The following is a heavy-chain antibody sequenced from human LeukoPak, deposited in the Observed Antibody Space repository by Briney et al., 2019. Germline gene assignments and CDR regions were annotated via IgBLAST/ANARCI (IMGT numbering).Heavy chain of an antibody. Sequence: SETLSLTCAVYGGSFSGYYWSWIRQPPGKGLEWIGSIYYSGSTYYNPSLKSRVTISVDTSKNQFSLKLSSVTAADTAVYYCARLLRYYDSSGRYYFDYWGQGTLVTVSS. J-gene: IGHJ4*02. CDR2: IYYSGST. CDR1: GGSFSGYY. D-gene: IGHD3-22*01. CDR3: ARLLRYYDSSGRYYFDY. V-gene: IGHV4-34*01.